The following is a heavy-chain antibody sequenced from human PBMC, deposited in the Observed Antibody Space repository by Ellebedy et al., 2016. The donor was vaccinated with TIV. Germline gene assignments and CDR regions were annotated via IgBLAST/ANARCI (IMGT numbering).Heavy chain of an antibody. CDR1: GYTFTSYG. V-gene: IGHV1-18*01. Sequence: AASVKVSCKASGYTFTSYGISWARQAPGQGLEWMGWISAYNGNTNYAQKVQGRVTMTTETSTSTAYMELRSLRSDDTAVYYCARGRYFYGSGSYHQGDFDYWGQGTLVTVSS. CDR3: ARGRYFYGSGSYHQGDFDY. J-gene: IGHJ4*02. CDR2: ISAYNGNT. D-gene: IGHD3-10*01.